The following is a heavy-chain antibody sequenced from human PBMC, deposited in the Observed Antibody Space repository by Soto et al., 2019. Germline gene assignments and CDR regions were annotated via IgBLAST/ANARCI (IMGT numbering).Heavy chain of an antibody. CDR3: ERDDDVRRFDP. V-gene: IGHV3-74*01. Sequence: EVQLVESGGVLVQPGGSLRLSCAASAFTFSNYWMHWVRQAPGKGLVWVSRINGDGSSTIYADSVKGRFTISRDNAKNTRYRHMNRLRAEGTAVYYCERDDDVRRFDPWGQGNLVNVSS. CDR1: AFTFSNYW. J-gene: IGHJ5*02. CDR2: INGDGSST. D-gene: IGHD3-3*01.